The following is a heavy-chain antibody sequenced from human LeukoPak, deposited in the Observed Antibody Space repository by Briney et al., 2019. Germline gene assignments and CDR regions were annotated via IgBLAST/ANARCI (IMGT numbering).Heavy chain of an antibody. D-gene: IGHD5-18*01. J-gene: IGHJ4*02. CDR1: GFTFDDYA. V-gene: IGHV3-9*01. Sequence: GGSLRLSCAASGFTFDDYAMHWVRQAPGKGLEWVSGISWNSGSIGYADSVKGRFTISRDNAKNSLYLQMNSLRAEDTALYYCAKSGYSYGPDCWGQGTLVTVSS. CDR2: ISWNSGSI. CDR3: AKSGYSYGPDC.